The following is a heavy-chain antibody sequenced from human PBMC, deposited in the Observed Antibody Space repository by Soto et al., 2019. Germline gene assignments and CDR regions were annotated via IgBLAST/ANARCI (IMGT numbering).Heavy chain of an antibody. Sequence: SETLSLTCTVSGGSIGSSSYYWGWIRQPPGKGREWIGSIYDRGSTYSNPSLKSRVTISVDTSKNQFSLKLTSVTAADTAVYYCSRGILVWGQGALVTVSS. CDR3: SRGILV. V-gene: IGHV4-39*07. D-gene: IGHD5-18*01. CDR2: IYDRGST. CDR1: GGSIGSSSYY. J-gene: IGHJ4*02.